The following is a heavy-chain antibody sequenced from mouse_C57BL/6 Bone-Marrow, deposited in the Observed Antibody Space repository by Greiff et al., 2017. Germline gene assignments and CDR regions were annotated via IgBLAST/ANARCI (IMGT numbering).Heavy chain of an antibody. J-gene: IGHJ2*01. CDR3: ARGLLDY. CDR2: IYPSDSET. V-gene: IGHV1-61*01. CDR1: GYTFTSYW. Sequence: QVQLQQPGAELVRPGSSVKLSCKASGYTFTSYWMEWVKQRPGQGLEWIGNIYPSDSETHYNQKFKDKATLTVDKSSSTAYMQLSSLTSEGSAVYYCARGLLDYWGQGTTLTVSS.